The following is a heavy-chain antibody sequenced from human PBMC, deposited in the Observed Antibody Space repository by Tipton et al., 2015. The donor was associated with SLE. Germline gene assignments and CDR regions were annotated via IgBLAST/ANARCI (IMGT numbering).Heavy chain of an antibody. CDR3: ARGMGIAAGHYMDV. J-gene: IGHJ6*03. D-gene: IGHD6-13*01. V-gene: IGHV4-34*01. Sequence: TLSLTCAVYGGSFSGYYWSWIRQPPGKGLEWIGEINHSGSTNYNPSLKSRVTISVDTSKNQFSLKLISVTAADTAVYYCARGMGIAAGHYMDVWGKGTTVTVSS. CDR1: GGSFSGYY. CDR2: INHSGST.